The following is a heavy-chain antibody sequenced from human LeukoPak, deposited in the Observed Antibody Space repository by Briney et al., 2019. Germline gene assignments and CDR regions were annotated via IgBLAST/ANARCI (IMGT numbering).Heavy chain of an antibody. Sequence: GGSLRLSRAASGFTFSSYSMNWVRQAPGKGLEWVSYISTSSSTIYYADSVKGRFTISRDNSKNTLYLQMNSLRVEDAAVYYCAKDKGRAAAGFDYWGQGTLVTVSS. V-gene: IGHV3-48*01. CDR1: GFTFSSYS. J-gene: IGHJ4*02. CDR3: AKDKGRAAAGFDY. D-gene: IGHD6-13*01. CDR2: ISTSSSTI.